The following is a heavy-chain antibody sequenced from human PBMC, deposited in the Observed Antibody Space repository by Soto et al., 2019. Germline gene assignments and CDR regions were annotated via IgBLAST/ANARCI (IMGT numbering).Heavy chain of an antibody. Sequence: QITLKESGPPLVKPTQTLTLTCTFSGFSLTTDRVGVGWIRQPPGEALEWLAVIYWDDSKTYRPSLESRLTITTDTSKTPVALTMTTMDSLDTATYYCAHAYGGRSLYWGQGTLVTVSS. V-gene: IGHV2-5*02. CDR3: AHAYGGRSLY. CDR1: GFSLTTDRVG. D-gene: IGHD1-26*01. CDR2: IYWDDSK. J-gene: IGHJ4*02.